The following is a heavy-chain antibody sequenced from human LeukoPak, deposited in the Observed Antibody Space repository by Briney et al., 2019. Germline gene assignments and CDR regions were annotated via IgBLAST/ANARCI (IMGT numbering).Heavy chain of an antibody. CDR3: ARDVRFLEWPFDY. CDR2: ISSSSSYI. V-gene: IGHV3-21*01. CDR1: GFTFSSYS. Sequence: GGSLRLSXAASGFTFSSYSMNWVRQAPGKGLEWVSSISSSSSYIYYADSVKGRFTISRDNAKNSLYLQMNSLRAEDTAVYYCARDVRFLEWPFDYWGQGTLVTVSS. D-gene: IGHD3-3*01. J-gene: IGHJ4*02.